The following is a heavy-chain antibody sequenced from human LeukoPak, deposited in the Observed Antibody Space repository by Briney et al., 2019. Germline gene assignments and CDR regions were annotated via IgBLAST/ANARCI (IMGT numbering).Heavy chain of an antibody. D-gene: IGHD2/OR15-2a*01. CDR3: ARHLSPSASFDP. Sequence: SETLSLTCAVYGGSFSGYDWTWIRQPPGKGLEWIGEINHGGNTKYNPSLKSRVTISLDTSKNQFSLRLSSVTAADTAVYYCARHLSPSASFDPWGQGTLVTVSS. CDR1: GGSFSGYD. J-gene: IGHJ5*02. CDR2: INHGGNT. V-gene: IGHV4-34*01.